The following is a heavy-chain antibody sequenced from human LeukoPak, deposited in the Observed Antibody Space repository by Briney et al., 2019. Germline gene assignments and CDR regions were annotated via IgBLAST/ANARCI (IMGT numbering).Heavy chain of an antibody. D-gene: IGHD4-17*01. CDR1: GYRFTDYY. J-gene: IGHJ4*02. Sequence: ASVKVSCKASGYRFTDYYMHWVRQPPGQGLEWMGWINPINGDTIYAQKFRGRVTVTRDTSITTAYMELSRLRSDDTAVYYCASGDHRGGDYSSGNWGQGTLVTVSS. CDR2: INPINGDT. V-gene: IGHV1-2*02. CDR3: ASGDHRGGDYSSGN.